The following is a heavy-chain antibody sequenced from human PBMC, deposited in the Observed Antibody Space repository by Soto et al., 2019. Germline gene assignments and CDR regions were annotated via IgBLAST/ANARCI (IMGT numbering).Heavy chain of an antibody. J-gene: IGHJ4*02. D-gene: IGHD6-13*01. Sequence: QVQLQESGPGLVKPSQTLSLTCTVSGGSISSGGHYWNLIRQHPGKGLEWIGYIYYTGDTYYNPSLKSRVTISLDTSKNQFSLRLSSVTAADTAVYYCARGGRTAAAGVFDYWGQGTLVTVSS. CDR3: ARGGRTAAAGVFDY. CDR2: IYYTGDT. V-gene: IGHV4-31*03. CDR1: GGSISSGGHY.